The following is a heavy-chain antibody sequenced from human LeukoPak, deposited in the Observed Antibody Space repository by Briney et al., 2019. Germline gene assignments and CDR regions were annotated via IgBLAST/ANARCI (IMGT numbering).Heavy chain of an antibody. V-gene: IGHV4-59*01. CDR2: IYYSGST. CDR1: GGSISSYY. Sequence: SETLSLTCTVSGGSISSYYWSWIRQPPGKGLEWIGYIYYSGSTNYNPSLKSRVTISVDTSKNQFSLKLSSVTAADTAVYYCARNCYDGYYYYYYMDVWGKGTTVTVSS. CDR3: ARNCYDGYYYYYYMDV. D-gene: IGHD2-21*01. J-gene: IGHJ6*03.